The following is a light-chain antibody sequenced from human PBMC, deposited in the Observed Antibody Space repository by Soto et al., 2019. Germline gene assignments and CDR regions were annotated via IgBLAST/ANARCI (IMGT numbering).Light chain of an antibody. J-gene: IGKJ1*01. V-gene: IGKV1-39*01. CDR2: AAS. CDR1: QSISSY. CDR3: QQSYSTPWT. Sequence: DIQMTQSPSSLSASVGDRVTITCRASQSISSYLNWYQQKPGKAPQLLTYAASSLQSGVPLRFTGSGSGTDFTLTISSLQPEDFATYYCQQSYSTPWTFGQGTKVEIK.